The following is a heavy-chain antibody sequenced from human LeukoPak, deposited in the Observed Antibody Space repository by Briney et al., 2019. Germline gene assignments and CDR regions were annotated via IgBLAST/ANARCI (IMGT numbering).Heavy chain of an antibody. CDR3: ARVPNSGWYYFDY. Sequence: PSETLSLICTVSGGSISSSSYYWSWIRQPPGKGLEWIGYIYYSGSTSYNPSLKSRVTISVGTSKNQFSLKLSSVTAADTAVYYCARVPNSGWYYFDYWGQGTLVTVSS. J-gene: IGHJ4*02. CDR1: GGSISSSSYY. D-gene: IGHD6-19*01. CDR2: IYYSGST. V-gene: IGHV4-61*01.